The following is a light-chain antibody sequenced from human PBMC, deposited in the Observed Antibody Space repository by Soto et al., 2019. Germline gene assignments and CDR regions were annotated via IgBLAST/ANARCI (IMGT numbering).Light chain of an antibody. V-gene: IGKV3-11*01. J-gene: IGKJ1*01. Sequence: VVLTQSPATLSLSPGERATLSFRTSLSVSVYLDWYQQKPGQAPRLLISDASNRATGIPARFSGSGSGTEFTLTISSLQSEDFAVYYCQQYNNWRTFGQGTKVDIK. CDR1: LSVSVY. CDR2: DAS. CDR3: QQYNNWRT.